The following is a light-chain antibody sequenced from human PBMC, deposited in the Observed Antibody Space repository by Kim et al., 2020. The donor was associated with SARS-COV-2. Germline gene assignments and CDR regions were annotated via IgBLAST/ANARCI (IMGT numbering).Light chain of an antibody. V-gene: IGKV3D-15*01. Sequence: SVSPGERATLSCRARQSVSSNLAWYQQKPGQAPRPLIYGASTRATGIPARFSGSGSGTEFTLTISSLQSEDFAVYYCQQYNNWPYTFGQGTKLEI. CDR1: QSVSSN. J-gene: IGKJ2*01. CDR3: QQYNNWPYT. CDR2: GAS.